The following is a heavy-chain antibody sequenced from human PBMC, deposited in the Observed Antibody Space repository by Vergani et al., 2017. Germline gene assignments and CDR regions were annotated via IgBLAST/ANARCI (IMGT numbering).Heavy chain of an antibody. CDR1: GDSVSSNSAA. Sequence: QVQLQQSGPGLVKPSQTLLLTCAISGDSVSSNSAAWNWIRQSPSRGLEWLGRTYYRSKWYNDYAVSVKSRITINPDTSKNQFSLQLNSVTPEDTAVYYFTRVQELYDFWSGYRVRYYSYMDVWGKGTTVTVSS. CDR2: TYYRSKWYN. J-gene: IGHJ6*03. CDR3: TRVQELYDFWSGYRVRYYSYMDV. D-gene: IGHD3-3*01. V-gene: IGHV6-1*01.